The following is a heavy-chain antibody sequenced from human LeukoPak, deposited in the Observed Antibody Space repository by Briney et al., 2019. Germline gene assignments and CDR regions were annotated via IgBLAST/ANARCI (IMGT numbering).Heavy chain of an antibody. CDR3: GRQGRTTDAFDI. J-gene: IGHJ3*02. Sequence: SGTLSLTCTVSGGSISSSSYYWGWIRQPPGKRPEWFGSIYYGGSTYYNPSLKSRVTISVDTSKNQFSLKLSSVTAADTAVYYCGRQGRTTDAFDIWGQGTMVTVSS. D-gene: IGHD1-1*01. CDR2: IYYGGST. V-gene: IGHV4-39*01. CDR1: GGSISSSSYY.